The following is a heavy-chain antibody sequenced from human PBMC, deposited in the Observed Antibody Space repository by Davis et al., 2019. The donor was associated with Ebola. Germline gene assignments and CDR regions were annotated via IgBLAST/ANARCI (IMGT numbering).Heavy chain of an antibody. J-gene: IGHJ6*04. Sequence: ASVKVSCKASGYTFTSYYMHWVRQAPGQRLEWMGWINAGNGNTKYSQKFQGRVTITRDTSASTAYMELSSLRSEDTAVYYCARDRGPRDYDIFYYYYGMDVWGKGTTVTVSS. CDR3: ARDRGPRDYDIFYYYYGMDV. D-gene: IGHD3-9*01. CDR1: GYTFTSYY. V-gene: IGHV1-3*01. CDR2: INAGNGNT.